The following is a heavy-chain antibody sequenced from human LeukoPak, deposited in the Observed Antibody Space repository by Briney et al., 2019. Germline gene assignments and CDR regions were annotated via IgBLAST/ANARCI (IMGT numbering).Heavy chain of an antibody. CDR3: AKDRGQYSSGWYYFDY. D-gene: IGHD6-19*01. CDR2: ISGSGGST. Sequence: GGSLRLSCAASGFTFSSYAMSWVRQASGKGLEWVSAISGSGGSTYYADSVKGRFTISRDNSKNTLYLQMNSLRAEDTAVYYCAKDRGQYSSGWYYFDYWGQGTLVTVS. J-gene: IGHJ4*02. CDR1: GFTFSSYA. V-gene: IGHV3-23*01.